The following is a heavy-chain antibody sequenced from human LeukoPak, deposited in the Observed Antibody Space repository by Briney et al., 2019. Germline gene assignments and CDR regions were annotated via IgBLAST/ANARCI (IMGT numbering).Heavy chain of an antibody. J-gene: IGHJ5*02. D-gene: IGHD5-24*01. CDR2: INPSGGST. CDR3: AGEMTTTVFDP. Sequence: ASVKVSCKASGYTFTSYYMHWVRQAPGQGLEWMGIINPSGGSTSYAQKFQGRVTMTRDTSTSTVYMELSSLKSDDTAVYYCAGEMTTTVFDPWGQGTLVTVSS. CDR1: GYTFTSYY. V-gene: IGHV1-46*01.